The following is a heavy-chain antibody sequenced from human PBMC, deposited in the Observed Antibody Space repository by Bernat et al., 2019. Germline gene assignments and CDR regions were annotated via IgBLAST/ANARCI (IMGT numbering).Heavy chain of an antibody. CDR1: GFTFDDYG. D-gene: IGHD3-22*01. Sequence: EVQLVESGGVVVRPGGSLRLPCAAPGFTFDDYGMSWVRQAPGKGLEWVSGINWNGGSTGYADPVKGRFTISRDNAKNSLYLQMNSLRAEDTALYYCAGDRDYDSSGTFDYWGQGTLVTVSS. J-gene: IGHJ4*02. V-gene: IGHV3-20*04. CDR3: AGDRDYDSSGTFDY. CDR2: INWNGGST.